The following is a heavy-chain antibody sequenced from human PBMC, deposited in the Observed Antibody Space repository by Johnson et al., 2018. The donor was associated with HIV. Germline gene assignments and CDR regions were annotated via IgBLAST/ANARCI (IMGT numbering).Heavy chain of an antibody. CDR3: ARGGYNWNDERADAFDL. D-gene: IGHD1-1*01. CDR2: ISYLGNKI. J-gene: IGHJ3*01. V-gene: IGHV3-30*04. CDR1: GFPFNIYP. Sequence: QVKLVESGGGVVQPGRSLRLSCAASGFPFNIYPMHWVRQAPGKGLEWVALISYLGNKIYYADSVKGRFTISRDNSKNTLYLQMNSLREDDTAMFYCARGGYNWNDERADAFDLWGQGTMVTVSS.